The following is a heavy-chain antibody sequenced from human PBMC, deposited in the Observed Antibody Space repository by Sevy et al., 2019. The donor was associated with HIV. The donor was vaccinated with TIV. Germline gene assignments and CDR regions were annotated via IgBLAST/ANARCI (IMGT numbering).Heavy chain of an antibody. V-gene: IGHV4-59*01. CDR3: ARDRVGATTDWFDP. D-gene: IGHD1-26*01. CDR1: GDSISRYY. J-gene: IGHJ5*02. CDR2: IYYSGTT. Sequence: SETLSLTCTVSGDSISRYYWSWIRQPPGKGLEWIGYIYYSGTTKYNPSLKSRVTISVDTSKNQFSLKLKSVIAADTAVYYCARDRVGATTDWFDPWGQRTLVTVSS.